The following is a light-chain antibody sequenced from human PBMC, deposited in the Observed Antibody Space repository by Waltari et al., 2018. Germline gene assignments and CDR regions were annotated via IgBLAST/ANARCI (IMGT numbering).Light chain of an antibody. CDR3: QQRSNWPPT. J-gene: IGKJ2*01. V-gene: IGKV3-11*01. Sequence: EIVLTQSPAPLSFPPGERSPLPYRASQTVSSYLAWYQQKPGQAPRLLIYDASNRDTGIPARFSGSGSGTDFTLTISSLEPEDFAVYYCQQRSNWPPTFGQGTKLEIK. CDR1: QTVSSY. CDR2: DAS.